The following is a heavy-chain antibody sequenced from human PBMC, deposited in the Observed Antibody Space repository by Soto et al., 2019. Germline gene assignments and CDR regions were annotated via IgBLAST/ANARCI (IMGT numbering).Heavy chain of an antibody. CDR2: ISGSGGST. J-gene: IGHJ4*02. CDR1: GFTFSGYA. V-gene: IGHV3-23*01. Sequence: EVQLLESGGGLVQPGGSLRLSCAASGFTFSGYAMSWVRQAPGKGLEWVSSISGSGGSTYYADSVKGRFTISRDNSKNALLQQGHSLRAKDTAIYYRAKDPPNYFGSGGDYYKAGADCWGQGTLVTVSS. CDR3: AKDPPNYFGSGGDYYKAGADC. D-gene: IGHD3-10*01.